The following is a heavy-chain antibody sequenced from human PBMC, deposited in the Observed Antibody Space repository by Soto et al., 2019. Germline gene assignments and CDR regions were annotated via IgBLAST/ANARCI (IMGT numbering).Heavy chain of an antibody. CDR3: ARTRFGAVAGT. D-gene: IGHD6-19*01. V-gene: IGHV1-8*01. CDR2: MNPNSGNT. J-gene: IGHJ5*02. CDR1: GYTFTSYD. Sequence: QVQLVQSGAEVKKPGASVKVYCKASGYTFTSYDIHWVRQATGLGPEWMGWMNPNSGNTVYAQKFQGRVTMTGNTSMSTAYMELSSLRSEDTAVYYCARTRFGAVAGTWGQGTLVTVSS.